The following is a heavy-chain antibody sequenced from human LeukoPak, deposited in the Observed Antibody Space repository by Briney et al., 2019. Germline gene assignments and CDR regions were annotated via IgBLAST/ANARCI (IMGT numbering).Heavy chain of an antibody. Sequence: TSETLSLTCTVSGGSISSGSYYWSWIRQPAGKGLEWIGRIYTSGSTNYNPSLKSRVTISVDTSKHQFSLTLSSATAADTAVHYCARAYSRSFAPFDYWGQGTLVTVSS. J-gene: IGHJ4*02. D-gene: IGHD6-6*01. CDR3: ARAYSRSFAPFDY. CDR1: GGSISSGSYY. CDR2: IYTSGST. V-gene: IGHV4-61*02.